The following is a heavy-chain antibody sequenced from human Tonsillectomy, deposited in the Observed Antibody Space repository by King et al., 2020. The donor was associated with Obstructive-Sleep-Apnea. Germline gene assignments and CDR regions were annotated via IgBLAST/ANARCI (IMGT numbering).Heavy chain of an antibody. Sequence: VQLQESGPGLVKPSETLSLTCTVSGYSISSGYYWGWIRQPPGKGLEWIGNIYHSGSTYYNPYLKSRVTISVDTSKNQFSLKLSSVTAADTAVYYCSGSGSYRYRIDYWGQGTLVTVSS. CDR2: IYHSGST. V-gene: IGHV4-38-2*02. J-gene: IGHJ4*02. CDR1: GYSISSGYY. CDR3: SGSGSYRYRIDY. D-gene: IGHD3-10*01.